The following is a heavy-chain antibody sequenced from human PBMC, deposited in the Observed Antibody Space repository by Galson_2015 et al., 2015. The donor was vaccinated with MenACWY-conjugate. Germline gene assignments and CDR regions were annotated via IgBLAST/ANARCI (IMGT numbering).Heavy chain of an antibody. CDR2: INSDGSDI. V-gene: IGHV3-7*03. J-gene: IGHJ6*01. CDR3: ARGHYGM. CDR1: GFTFTNYW. Sequence: SLRLSCAASGFTFTNYWMTWVRQVPGKGLEWVATINSDGSDIYYVDSVKGRFTISRDNADNSVYLQVNYLRAEDTAVFYCARGHYGM.